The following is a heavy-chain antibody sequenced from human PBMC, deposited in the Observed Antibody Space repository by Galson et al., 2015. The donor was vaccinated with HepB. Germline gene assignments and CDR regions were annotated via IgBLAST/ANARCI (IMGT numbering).Heavy chain of an antibody. CDR2: INSDGSST. CDR1: GFTFSTYR. J-gene: IGHJ4*02. V-gene: IGHV3-74*01. CDR3: ARARIAVAGFDY. Sequence: SLRLSCAASGFTFSTYRMHWVRQAPGKGLVWVSRINSDGSSTTYADSVKGRFTISRDNAKNTLYLQMNSLRAEDTAMYYCARARIAVAGFDYWGQGTLVTVSS. D-gene: IGHD6-19*01.